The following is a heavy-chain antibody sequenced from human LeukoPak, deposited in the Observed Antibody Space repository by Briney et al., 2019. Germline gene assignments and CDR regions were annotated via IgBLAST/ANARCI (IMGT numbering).Heavy chain of an antibody. CDR2: IYYIVST. Sequence: SETLSLTCTVSGCSISNTSYQWVWIGQPPGKGLEWIGSIYYIVSTYYNPSLKSRVTISVHTYKNKFYLKLSSVTAADTAVYYCARYLRLQLKYAFDIWGQGTMVTVFS. CDR1: GCSISNTSYQ. D-gene: IGHD5-24*01. CDR3: ARYLRLQLKYAFDI. V-gene: IGHV4-39*01. J-gene: IGHJ3*02.